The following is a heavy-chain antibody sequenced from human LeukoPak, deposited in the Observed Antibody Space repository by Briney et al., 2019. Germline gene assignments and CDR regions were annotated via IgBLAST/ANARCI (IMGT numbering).Heavy chain of an antibody. CDR2: ISGSGGST. Sequence: GGSLRLSCAASGFTFSSYAMSWVRQAPGKGLEWVSAISGSGGSTYYADSVKGRFTISRDNSKNTLYLQMNSLRAEDTAVYYCAKGPAHDYRDYYYGMDVWGQGTMVTVSS. J-gene: IGHJ6*02. V-gene: IGHV3-23*01. D-gene: IGHD4-4*01. CDR3: AKGPAHDYRDYYYGMDV. CDR1: GFTFSSYA.